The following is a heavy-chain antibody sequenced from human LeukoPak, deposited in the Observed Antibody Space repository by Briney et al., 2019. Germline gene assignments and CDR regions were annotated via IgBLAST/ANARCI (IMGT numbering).Heavy chain of an antibody. V-gene: IGHV1-2*02. CDR3: ARATYYDILTTPYYFDC. Sequence: ASVKVSCKASGYTFTGYYMHWVRQAPGQGLEWMGWINPNSGGTNYAQKFQGRVTMTRDTSISTAYMELSRLRSDDTAVYYCARATYYDILTTPYYFDCWGQGTLVTVSS. CDR2: INPNSGGT. CDR1: GYTFTGYY. D-gene: IGHD3-9*01. J-gene: IGHJ4*02.